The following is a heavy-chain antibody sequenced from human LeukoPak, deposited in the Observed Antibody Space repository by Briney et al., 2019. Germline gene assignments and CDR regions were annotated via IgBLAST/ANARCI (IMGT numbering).Heavy chain of an antibody. CDR3: ARGRTGIDAFDI. D-gene: IGHD1-14*01. CDR2: ISSGSTI. CDR1: GFTFSDYY. J-gene: IGHJ3*02. V-gene: IGHV3-11*01. Sequence: GGSLRLSCAASGFTFSDYYMSWIRQAPGKGLEWVSYISSGSTIYYADSVKGRFTISRDNAKNSLYLQMNSLRAEDTAVYYCARGRTGIDAFDIWGQGTMVTVSS.